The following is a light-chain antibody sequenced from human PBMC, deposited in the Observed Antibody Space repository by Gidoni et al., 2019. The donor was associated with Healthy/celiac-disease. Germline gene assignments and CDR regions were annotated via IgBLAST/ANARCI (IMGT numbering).Light chain of an antibody. CDR3: QQYYTTLLT. J-gene: IGKJ3*01. Sequence: DIVMTQSPDSLAVSLGERATINCKSSQSVLYSSNTKNYLAWYQQKPGQPPKLLIYWASTRESGVPDRFSGSGSGTDFTLTISSLQAEDVAVYYCQQYYTTLLTFXPXTKVDIK. CDR2: WAS. V-gene: IGKV4-1*01. CDR1: QSVLYSSNTKNY.